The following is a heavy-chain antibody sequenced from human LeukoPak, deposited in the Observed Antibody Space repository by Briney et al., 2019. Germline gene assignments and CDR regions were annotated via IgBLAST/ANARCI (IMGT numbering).Heavy chain of an antibody. CDR2: IYTTGST. V-gene: IGHV4-4*07. Sequence: SETLSLTCTVSGGSISSYYWTWIRQPAGKGLEWIGRIYTTGSTNYNPSLNSRVTMSVDTSKNQFSLKLSSVTAADTAVYYCASYGGKRFDPWGQGTLVTVSS. J-gene: IGHJ5*02. CDR1: GGSISSYY. CDR3: ASYGGKRFDP. D-gene: IGHD4-23*01.